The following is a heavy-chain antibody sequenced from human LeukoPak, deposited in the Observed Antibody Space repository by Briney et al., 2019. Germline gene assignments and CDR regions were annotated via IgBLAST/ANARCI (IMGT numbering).Heavy chain of an antibody. J-gene: IGHJ4*02. Sequence: ASVKVSCKASGGTFSSYAISWVRQAPGQGLEWMGGIIPIFGTANYAQKFQGRVTITTDESTSTAYMELSSLRSEDTAVYYCASEERDGYKRVSDCWGQGTPVTVSS. V-gene: IGHV1-69*05. D-gene: IGHD5-24*01. CDR3: ASEERDGYKRVSDC. CDR1: GGTFSSYA. CDR2: IIPIFGTA.